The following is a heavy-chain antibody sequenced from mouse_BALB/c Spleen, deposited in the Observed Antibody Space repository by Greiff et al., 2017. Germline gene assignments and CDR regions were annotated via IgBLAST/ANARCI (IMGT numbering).Heavy chain of an antibody. CDR2: IYPGSGNT. Sequence: VKLMESGAELVRPGTSVKISCKASGYAFTNYWLGWVKQRPGHGLEWIGDIYPGSGNTYYNEKFKGKATLTADKSSSTAYMQLSSLTSEDSAVYFCARGSSGYWFAYWGQGTLVTVSA. CDR1: GYAFTNYW. D-gene: IGHD3-1*01. J-gene: IGHJ3*01. V-gene: IGHV1-63*01. CDR3: ARGSSGYWFAY.